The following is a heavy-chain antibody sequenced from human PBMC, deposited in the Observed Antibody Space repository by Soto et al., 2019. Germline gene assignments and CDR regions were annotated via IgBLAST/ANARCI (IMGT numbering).Heavy chain of an antibody. CDR3: ARDLEFYYDSSGYYYADAFDI. D-gene: IGHD3-22*01. V-gene: IGHV1-2*02. CDR2: INPNSGGT. J-gene: IGHJ3*02. CDR1: GYTFTGYY. Sequence: ASVKVSCKASGYTFTGYYMHWVRQAPGQGLEWMGWINPNSGGTNYAQKFQGRVTITRDTSISTAYMELSRLRSDDTAVYYCARDLEFYYDSSGYYYADAFDIWGQGTMVTVSS.